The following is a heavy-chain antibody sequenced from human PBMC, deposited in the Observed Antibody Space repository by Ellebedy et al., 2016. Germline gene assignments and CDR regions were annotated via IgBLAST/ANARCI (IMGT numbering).Heavy chain of an antibody. CDR3: ARGGHILTGYYNYFDY. Sequence: GESLKISXAASGFTFDDYTMHWVRQAPGKGLEWVSLISWDGGSTYYADSVKGRFTISRDNAKNSLYLQMNSLRAEDTAVYYCARGGHILTGYYNYFDYWGQGTLVTVSS. J-gene: IGHJ4*02. V-gene: IGHV3-43*01. D-gene: IGHD3-9*01. CDR1: GFTFDDYT. CDR2: ISWDGGST.